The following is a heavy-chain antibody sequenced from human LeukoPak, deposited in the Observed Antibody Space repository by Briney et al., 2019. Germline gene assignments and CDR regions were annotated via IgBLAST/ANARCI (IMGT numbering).Heavy chain of an antibody. CDR2: IYTTGKT. CDR1: GAPIDSGTYS. J-gene: IGHJ3*02. D-gene: IGHD3-10*01. Sequence: SETLSLTCTVSGAPIDSGTYSWTWIRQPAGKGLEWIGLIYTTGKTIFNSSLKSRISMSLDKSKNQFSLKLNSATAADTALYYCARHPHYYGSGSYYRLDAFDIWGQGTMVTVSS. V-gene: IGHV4-61*02. CDR3: ARHPHYYGSGSYYRLDAFDI.